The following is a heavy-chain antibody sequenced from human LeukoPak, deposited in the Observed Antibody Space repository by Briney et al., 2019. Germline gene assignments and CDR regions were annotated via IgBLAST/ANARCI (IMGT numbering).Heavy chain of an antibody. D-gene: IGHD3-10*01. CDR2: IEYSETST. CDR3: ARAAHRGFSFDY. J-gene: IGHJ4*02. CDR1: GFTLSSYE. V-gene: IGHV3-23*01. Sequence: GGSLRLSCTVSGFTLSSYEMTWIRQAPGKGLEWVSSIEYSETSTHYADSVKGRFTISRDNSKNTLYLQLNSLRAEDTAVYYCARAAHRGFSFDYWGQGTLVTVSS.